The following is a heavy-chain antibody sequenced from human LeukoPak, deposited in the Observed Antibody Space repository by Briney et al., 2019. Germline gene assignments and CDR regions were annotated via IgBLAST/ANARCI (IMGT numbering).Heavy chain of an antibody. Sequence: SETLSLTCAVYGGSFSGYYWSWIRQPPGKGLEWIGEINHSGSTNYNPSLKSRVTISVDTSKNQFSLKLSSVTAADTAVYYCARGRQLVHFDYWGQGTLVTVSS. D-gene: IGHD6-13*01. J-gene: IGHJ4*02. CDR2: INHSGST. CDR1: GGSFSGYY. CDR3: ARGRQLVHFDY. V-gene: IGHV4-34*01.